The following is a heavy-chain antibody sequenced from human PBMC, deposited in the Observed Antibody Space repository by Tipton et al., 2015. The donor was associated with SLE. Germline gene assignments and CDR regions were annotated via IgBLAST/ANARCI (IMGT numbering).Heavy chain of an antibody. CDR2: INPSGEST. D-gene: IGHD6-19*01. CDR3: ARVLEGKRAVAPNKPWFDP. Sequence: QLVQSGPEVRKPGAPVKVSCKASGYTFTNYYIHWVRQAPGQGLEWMGIINPSGESTSYAQKFQDRVTMTRDTSTSTVYMELTSLTSDDTAVYYCARVLEGKRAVAPNKPWFDPWGQGTLVTVSS. V-gene: IGHV1-46*01. CDR1: GYTFTNYY. J-gene: IGHJ5*02.